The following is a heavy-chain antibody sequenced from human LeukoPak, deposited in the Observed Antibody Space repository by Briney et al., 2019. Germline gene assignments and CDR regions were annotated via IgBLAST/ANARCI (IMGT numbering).Heavy chain of an antibody. CDR3: ARDPGGGYDYIRFDY. V-gene: IGHV4-39*07. J-gene: IGHJ4*02. CDR2: IYYSGST. Sequence: SETLSLTCTVSGGSISSSSYYWGWIRQPPGKGLEWIGSIYYSGSTYYNPSLKSRVAISVDTSKNQFSLKLSSVTAADTAVYYCARDPGGGYDYIRFDYWGQGTLVTVSS. CDR1: GGSISSSSYY. D-gene: IGHD5-12*01.